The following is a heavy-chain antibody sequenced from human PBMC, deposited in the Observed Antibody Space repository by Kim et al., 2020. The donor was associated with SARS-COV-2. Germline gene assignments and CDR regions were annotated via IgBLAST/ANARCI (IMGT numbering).Heavy chain of an antibody. V-gene: IGHV3-33*06. CDR3: AKILWFGELEAFDI. Sequence: GGSLRLSCAASGFTFSSYGMHWVRQAPGKGLEWVAVIWYDGSNKYYADSVKGRFTISRDNSKNTLYLQMNSLRAEDTAVYYGAKILWFGELEAFDIWGQGTLVTVSS. CDR2: IWYDGSNK. CDR1: GFTFSSYG. D-gene: IGHD3-10*01. J-gene: IGHJ3*02.